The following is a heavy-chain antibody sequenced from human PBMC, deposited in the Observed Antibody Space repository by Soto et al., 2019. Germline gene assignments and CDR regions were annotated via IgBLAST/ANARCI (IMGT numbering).Heavy chain of an antibody. Sequence: SETLSLTCAVYGGSFSGYYWSWIRQPPGKGLEWIGEINHSGSTNYNPSLKSRVTISVDTSKNQFSLKLSSVTAADTAVYYCARVWSGYYSIFYYYYYMDVWGKGTTVTVSS. CDR3: ARVWSGYYSIFYYYYYMDV. CDR1: GGSFSGYY. V-gene: IGHV4-34*01. D-gene: IGHD3-3*01. J-gene: IGHJ6*03. CDR2: INHSGST.